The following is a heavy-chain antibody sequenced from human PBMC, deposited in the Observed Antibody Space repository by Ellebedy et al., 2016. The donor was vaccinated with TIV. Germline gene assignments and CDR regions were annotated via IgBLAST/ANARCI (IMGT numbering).Heavy chain of an antibody. CDR3: ARGRQWLGFLGDSYYYYYGMDV. V-gene: IGHV3-48*02. D-gene: IGHD6-19*01. CDR2: ISSSSSTI. Sequence: GESLKISCAASGFTFSSYSMNWVRQAPGKGLEWVSYISSSSSTIYYADSVKGRFTISRDNAKNSLYLQMNSLRDEDTAVYYCARGRQWLGFLGDSYYYYYGMDVWGQGTTVTVSS. CDR1: GFTFSSYS. J-gene: IGHJ6*02.